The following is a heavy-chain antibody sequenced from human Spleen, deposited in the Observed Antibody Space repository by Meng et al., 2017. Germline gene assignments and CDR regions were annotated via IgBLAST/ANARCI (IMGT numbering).Heavy chain of an antibody. J-gene: IGHJ4*02. Sequence: EVQLVESGGGLVQPGGSLRLSCAASGFTFSSYLMHWVRQAPEKGLVWVSHINADGSSTTYADSVKGRFTISRDNAKNTLYLQMTSLRAEDTAVYYCSKDYTGSDDYWGQGTLVTVSS. CDR2: INADGSST. CDR3: SKDYTGSDDY. D-gene: IGHD5-12*01. V-gene: IGHV3-74*01. CDR1: GFTFSSYL.